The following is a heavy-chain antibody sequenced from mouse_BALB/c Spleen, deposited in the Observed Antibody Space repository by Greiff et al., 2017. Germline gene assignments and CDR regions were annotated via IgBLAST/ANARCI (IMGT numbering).Heavy chain of an antibody. CDR2: IDPANGNT. Sequence: VQLKQSGAELVKPGASVKLSCTASGFNIKDTYMHWVKQRPEQGLEWIGRIDPANGNTKYDPKFQGKATITADTSSNTAYLQLSSLTSEDTAVYYCASYYMVGDFDYWGQGTTLTVSS. CDR1: GFNIKDTY. J-gene: IGHJ2*01. D-gene: IGHD2-12*01. CDR3: ASYYMVGDFDY. V-gene: IGHV14-3*02.